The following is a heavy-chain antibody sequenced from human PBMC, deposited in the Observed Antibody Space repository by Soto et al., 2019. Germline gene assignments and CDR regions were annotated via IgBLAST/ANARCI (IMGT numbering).Heavy chain of an antibody. D-gene: IGHD2-2*01. CDR3: AKDRNRNEYQPAY. CDR2: ISYDGSNK. Sequence: QVQLVESGGGVVQPGRSLRLSCAASGFTFSSYGMHWVRQAPGKGLEWVAVISYDGSNKYYADSVKGRFTISRDNSKNTLYLQMNSLRAEDTAVYYCAKDRNRNEYQPAYWGQGTLVTVSS. CDR1: GFTFSSYG. J-gene: IGHJ4*02. V-gene: IGHV3-30*18.